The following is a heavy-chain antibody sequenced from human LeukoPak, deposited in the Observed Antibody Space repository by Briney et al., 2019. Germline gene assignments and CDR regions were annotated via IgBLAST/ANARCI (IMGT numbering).Heavy chain of an antibody. Sequence: SETLSLTCTVSGGSISSYYWSWIRQPPGKGLEWIGSIYYSGSTYYNPSLKSRVTISVDTSKNQFSLKLSSVTAADTAVYYCAGGQQWLVDYWGQGTLVTVSS. CDR2: IYYSGST. CDR3: AGGQQWLVDY. CDR1: GGSISSYY. V-gene: IGHV4-59*05. J-gene: IGHJ4*02. D-gene: IGHD6-19*01.